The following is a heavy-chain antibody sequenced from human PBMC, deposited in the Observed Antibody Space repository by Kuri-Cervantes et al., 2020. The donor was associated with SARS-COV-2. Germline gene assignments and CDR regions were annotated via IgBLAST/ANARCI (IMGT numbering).Heavy chain of an antibody. D-gene: IGHD6-13*01. CDR3: AISSAAGTPNWFDP. CDR2: MSPMSGNT. CDR1: GYTFTSYD. J-gene: IGHJ5*02. Sequence: ASVKVSCKASGYTFTSYDINWVRQATGQGLEWMGWMSPMSGNTGYAQKFQGRVTMTRNTSITTAYMELSSLRSEDTAVYYCAISSAAGTPNWFDPWGQGTLVTVSS. V-gene: IGHV1-8*01.